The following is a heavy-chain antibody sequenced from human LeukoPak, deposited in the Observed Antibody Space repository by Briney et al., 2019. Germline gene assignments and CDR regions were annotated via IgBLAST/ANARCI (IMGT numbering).Heavy chain of an antibody. CDR1: GYTFTSYG. D-gene: IGHD3-3*01. Sequence: ASVTVSCKASGYTFTSYGISWVRQAPGQGLEWMGWISAYNGNTHYAQKLQGRVTMTTDTSTSTAYMELRSLRSDDTAVYYCARNYDFWSGYYASFDYWGQGTLVTVSS. CDR2: ISAYNGNT. J-gene: IGHJ4*02. V-gene: IGHV1-18*01. CDR3: ARNYDFWSGYYASFDY.